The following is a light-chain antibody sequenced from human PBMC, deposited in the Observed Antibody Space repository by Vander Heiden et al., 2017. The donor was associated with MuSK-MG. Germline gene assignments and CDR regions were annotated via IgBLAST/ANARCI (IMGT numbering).Light chain of an antibody. V-gene: IGKV2-28*01. J-gene: IGKJ1*01. CDR3: RQARQTPLT. CDR2: LGS. CDR1: QSLLHRKGHNY. Sequence: IVMTPSPLSLPVTPGAPASISCRSSQSLLHRKGHNYLDWYLQKPGQAPQLLIYLGSYRASGVPDRFSGSGSGTDFTLKISRVEAEDVGVYYCRQARQTPLTFGQGTKVEIK.